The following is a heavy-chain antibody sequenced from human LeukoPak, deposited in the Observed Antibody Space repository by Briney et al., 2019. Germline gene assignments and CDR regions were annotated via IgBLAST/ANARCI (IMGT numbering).Heavy chain of an antibody. CDR1: GFTFSRYW. Sequence: GGSLRLSCAASGFTFSRYWMAWFRQAPGKGLEGVSYISSSGSTIYYADSVKGRFTISRDNAKNSLYLQMNSLRAEDTAVYYCAREGIGDGYNFHYYGMDVWGQGTTVTVSS. CDR3: AREGIGDGYNFHYYGMDV. J-gene: IGHJ6*02. D-gene: IGHD5-24*01. V-gene: IGHV3-48*04. CDR2: ISSSGSTI.